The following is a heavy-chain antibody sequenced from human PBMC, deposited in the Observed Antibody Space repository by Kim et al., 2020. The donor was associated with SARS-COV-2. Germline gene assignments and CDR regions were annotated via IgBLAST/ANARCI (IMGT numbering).Heavy chain of an antibody. V-gene: IGHV5-51*01. CDR1: GYNFRDFW. J-gene: IGHJ6*02. Sequence: GESLKVSCQGSGYNFRDFWIVWVRQMPGKGLEVMGIIYPGDSDTRYTPSFRGQVTLPADNPISTAYLPWSSLKASDSAPYYCTRLSWGAGLIFHKEHREGLHDFDVWGQGTTVTVSS. CDR2: IYPGDSDT. D-gene: IGHD3-3*01. CDR3: TRLSWGAGLIFHKEHREGLHDFDV.